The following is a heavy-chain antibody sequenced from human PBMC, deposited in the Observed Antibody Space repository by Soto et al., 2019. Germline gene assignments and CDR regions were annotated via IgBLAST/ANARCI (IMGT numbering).Heavy chain of an antibody. CDR2: IRNKAYGGTT. V-gene: IGHV3-49*04. D-gene: IGHD6-13*01. J-gene: IGHJ4*02. CDR1: GLTFGDYA. CDR3: TRGYSSSWHFDY. Sequence: PGGSLRLSCTASGLTFGDYAMSWVRQAPGTGLEWVGFIRNKAYGGTTEYAASVKGRFTISRDDSKSIAYLQMNSLKTEDTAVYYCTRGYSSSWHFDYWGQGTLVTVSS.